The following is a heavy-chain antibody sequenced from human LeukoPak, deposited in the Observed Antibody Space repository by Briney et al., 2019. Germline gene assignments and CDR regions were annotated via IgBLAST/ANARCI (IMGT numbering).Heavy chain of an antibody. D-gene: IGHD1-26*01. CDR2: IYYSGST. CDR1: GGSISSSSYY. CDR3: ARPGGSRREVDAFDI. J-gene: IGHJ3*02. Sequence: SETLSLTCTVSGGSISSSSYYWGWIRQPPGKGLEWIGSIYYSGSTYYNPSLKSRVTISVDTSKNQFSLKLSSVTAADTAVYYCARPGGSRREVDAFDIWGQGTMVTVSS. V-gene: IGHV4-39*01.